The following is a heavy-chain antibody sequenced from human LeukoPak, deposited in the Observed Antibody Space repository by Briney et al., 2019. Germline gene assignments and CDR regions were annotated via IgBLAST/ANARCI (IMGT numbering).Heavy chain of an antibody. D-gene: IGHD6-13*01. CDR1: GGSITSYY. CDR3: ARGGIAAAALVHLDY. Sequence: SETLSLTYSVSGGSITSYYWSWIRQPPGKGLEWIGYICYSGSTNYNPSLKSRVTIAVDTSKNQFSLKLSSVTAADTAVYYCARGGIAAAALVHLDYWGQGTLVTVSS. J-gene: IGHJ4*02. CDR2: ICYSGST. V-gene: IGHV4-59*01.